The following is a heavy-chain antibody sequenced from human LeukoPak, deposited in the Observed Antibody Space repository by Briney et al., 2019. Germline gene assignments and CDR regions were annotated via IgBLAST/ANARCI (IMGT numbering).Heavy chain of an antibody. J-gene: IGHJ3*02. CDR2: ITSSGSYI. CDR3: ARKGYYHSGIFDI. V-gene: IGHV3-21*01. D-gene: IGHD3-22*01. Sequence: PGGSLRLSCSVSGFSFRSYSMNWVRQAPGQGLEWVSSITSSGSYINYADSVKGRFTTSRDNAKSSLYLQMNSLRAEDTAVYYCARKGYYHSGIFDIWGQGTMVTVSS. CDR1: GFSFRSYS.